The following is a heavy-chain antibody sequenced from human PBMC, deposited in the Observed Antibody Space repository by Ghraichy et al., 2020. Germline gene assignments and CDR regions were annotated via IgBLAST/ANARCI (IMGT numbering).Heavy chain of an antibody. D-gene: IGHD3-10*01. CDR1: GFTFDDYA. Sequence: GGSLRLSCAASGFTFDDYAMHWVRQAPGKGLEWVSGISWNSDTIGYADSVKGRFTISRDNAKNSLYLQTNSLRAEDTALYYCAKVGVTEDHHYGMDVWGQGTTVTVSS. CDR3: AKVGVTEDHHYGMDV. CDR2: ISWNSDTI. V-gene: IGHV3-9*01. J-gene: IGHJ6*02.